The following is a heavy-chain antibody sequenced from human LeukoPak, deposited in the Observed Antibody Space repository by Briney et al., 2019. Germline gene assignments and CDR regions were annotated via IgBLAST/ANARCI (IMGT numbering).Heavy chain of an antibody. CDR1: GGSFSGYY. CDR2: INHSGST. Sequence: SETLSLTCAVYGGSFSGYYWSWIRQPPGKGLEWIGEINHSGSTNYNPSLKSRVTISVDTSKNQFSLKLSSVTAADTAVYYCARPQLAGRYYYGSGSSFHYWGQGTLVTVSS. V-gene: IGHV4-34*01. J-gene: IGHJ4*02. CDR3: ARPQLAGRYYYGSGSSFHY. D-gene: IGHD3-10*01.